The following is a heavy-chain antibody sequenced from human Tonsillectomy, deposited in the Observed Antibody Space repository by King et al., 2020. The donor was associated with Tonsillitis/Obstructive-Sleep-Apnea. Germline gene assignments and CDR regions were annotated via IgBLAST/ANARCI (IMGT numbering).Heavy chain of an antibody. D-gene: IGHD3-10*01. V-gene: IGHV3-11*05. CDR3: ARGMHPYYYGSGNQYYFDY. CDR1: GFTFSDYY. Sequence: VQLVESGGGLVKPGGSLRLSCAASGFTFSDYYMSWIRQAPGKGLEWVSYISSSSIYTNSADSVKGRFTISRDNAKNSLYLQMNSLRAEDTAVYYCARGMHPYYYGSGNQYYFDYWGQGTLVTVSS. J-gene: IGHJ4*02. CDR2: ISSSSIYT.